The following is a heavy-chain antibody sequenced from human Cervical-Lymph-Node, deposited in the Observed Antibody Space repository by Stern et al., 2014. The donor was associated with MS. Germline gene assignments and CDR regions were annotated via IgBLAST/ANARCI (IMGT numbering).Heavy chain of an antibody. Sequence: QVTLKESGPVLVKPTETLTLTCTVSGFSLSNARMGVSWIRQPPGKALEWLAHIFLCEEKAYSTSLKSRLTISKDTSKSQVVLTRTNMDPVDTATYYCARIRKDDSSGYYYAYYYYGMDVWGQGTTVTVSS. V-gene: IGHV2-26*01. J-gene: IGHJ6*02. D-gene: IGHD3-22*01. CDR2: IFLCEEK. CDR1: GFSLSNARMG. CDR3: ARIRKDDSSGYYYAYYYYGMDV.